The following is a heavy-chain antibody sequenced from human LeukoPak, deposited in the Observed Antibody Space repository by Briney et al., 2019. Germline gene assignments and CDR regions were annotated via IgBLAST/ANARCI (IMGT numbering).Heavy chain of an antibody. J-gene: IGHJ3*02. CDR3: ARRLYQGAFDI. Sequence: PSETLSLTCTVSGGSISSYYWSLIRQPPGKGLEWIGYTYYSGSTNYNPSLKSRVTISVDTSKNQFSLKLSSVTAADTAVYYCARRLYQGAFDIWGQGTMVTVSS. CDR2: TYYSGST. D-gene: IGHD2-21*02. V-gene: IGHV4-59*01. CDR1: GGSISSYY.